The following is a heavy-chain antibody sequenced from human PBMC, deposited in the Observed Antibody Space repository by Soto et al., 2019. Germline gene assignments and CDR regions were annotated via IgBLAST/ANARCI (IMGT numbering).Heavy chain of an antibody. J-gene: IGHJ5*02. CDR1: GGSISDISYC. Sequence: SETLSLTCTVSGGSISDISYCWGWIRQPPGKGLQWIGCMFYSGATYYNPSLKNRVTLSVDTSNNGFSLKLVSVTAPDTAVYYCARHKSGSDWLDPWGQGTLVTVSS. CDR3: ARHKSGSDWLDP. CDR2: MFYSGAT. V-gene: IGHV4-39*01. D-gene: IGHD2-15*01.